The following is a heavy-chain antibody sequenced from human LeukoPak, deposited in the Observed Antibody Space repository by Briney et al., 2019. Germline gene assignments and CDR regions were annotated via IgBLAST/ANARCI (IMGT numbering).Heavy chain of an antibody. Sequence: SETLSLTCTVSGGSISSYYWSWIRQPPGKGLEWIGYIYYSGSTNYNPSLKSRVTISVDTSKNQFSLKLSSVTAADTAVYYCAREGSGIRFGFDPWGQGTLVTVSS. J-gene: IGHJ5*02. V-gene: IGHV4-59*01. CDR1: GGSISSYY. CDR2: IYYSGST. CDR3: AREGSGIRFGFDP. D-gene: IGHD1-26*01.